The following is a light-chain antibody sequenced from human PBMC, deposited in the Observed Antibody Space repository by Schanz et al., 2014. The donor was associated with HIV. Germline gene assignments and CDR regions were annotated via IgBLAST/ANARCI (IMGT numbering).Light chain of an antibody. CDR2: EVI. Sequence: QSALTQPASVSGSPGQSITISCTGTSSDVGSYNLVSWYQQHPGKAPKLMIYEVIKRPSGVPDRFSGSKSGSTASLTVSGLQAEDEADYYCSSHAGSDKFGIFGGGTKLTVL. V-gene: IGLV2-8*01. CDR1: SSDVGSYNL. CDR3: SSHAGSDKFGI. J-gene: IGLJ2*01.